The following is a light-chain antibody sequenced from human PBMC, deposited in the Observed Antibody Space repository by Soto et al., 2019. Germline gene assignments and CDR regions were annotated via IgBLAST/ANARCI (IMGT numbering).Light chain of an antibody. CDR2: AAS. J-gene: IGKJ1*01. Sequence: DIQMTQSPSSLSSSVGGRVTVTFRASQSISSYLNWYQQKPGKAPKLLIYAASSLQSGVPSRFSGSGSGTDFTLTISSLQPEDFATYYCQQSYSTPTFGQGTKVDIK. V-gene: IGKV1-39*01. CDR1: QSISSY. CDR3: QQSYSTPT.